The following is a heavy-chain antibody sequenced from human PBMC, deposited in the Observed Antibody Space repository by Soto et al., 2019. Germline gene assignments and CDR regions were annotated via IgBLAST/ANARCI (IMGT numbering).Heavy chain of an antibody. CDR3: AKGDWLDS. CDR1: GFTFSRYA. J-gene: IGHJ5*01. D-gene: IGHD1-26*01. V-gene: IGHV3-23*01. CDR2: VSGSGDST. Sequence: EVQLLESGGDLIQPGGSLRISCAASGFTFSRYAQTWVRQAPGKGLEWVSTVSGSGDSTYDADSVKGRFTISRDNSKNTLSLQINSLRPEDTAVYCCAKGDWLDSCGRGLRVSVSS.